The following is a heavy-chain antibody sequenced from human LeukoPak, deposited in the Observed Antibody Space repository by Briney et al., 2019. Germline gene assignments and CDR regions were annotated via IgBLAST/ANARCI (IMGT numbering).Heavy chain of an antibody. Sequence: GGSLRLSCAASGFTFSGYAMHRVRQAPGRGLEGVALISYDGSKKYYADSVKGRFTISRYNSKNTLYLQMNSLRAEDTAVYYCARVEGSSGWELDYWSQGTLVTVYS. CDR2: ISYDGSKK. CDR1: GFTFSGYA. D-gene: IGHD6-19*01. J-gene: IGHJ4*02. V-gene: IGHV3-30*04. CDR3: ARVEGSSGWELDY.